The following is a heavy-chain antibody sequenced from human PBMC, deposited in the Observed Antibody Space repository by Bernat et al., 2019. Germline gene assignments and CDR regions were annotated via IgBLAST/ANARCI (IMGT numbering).Heavy chain of an antibody. CDR3: AREAGGGSCGY. V-gene: IGHV3-30-3*01. CDR1: GFTFSSYA. CDR2: ISYDGSNK. J-gene: IGHJ4*02. D-gene: IGHD2-15*01. Sequence: QVQLVESGGGVVQPGRSLRLSCAASGFTFSSYAMHWVRQAPGKGLEWVAVISYDGSNKYYADSVKGRFTISRDNSKNTLYLQMNSLRAEETAVYYCAREAGGGSCGYWGQGTLVTVSS.